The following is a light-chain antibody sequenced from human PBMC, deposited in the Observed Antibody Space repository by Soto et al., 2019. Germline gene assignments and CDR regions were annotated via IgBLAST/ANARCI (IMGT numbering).Light chain of an antibody. Sequence: DIQMTQSPSSLSASVGDRVTITCRASQGISNYLAWYHQKPGKVPKLLIYAASTLQSVVTSRFSGSGSGTDLTLTVSSLQREDVATYCCQKYNCASWTCGQGTKVEIK. CDR2: AAS. J-gene: IGKJ1*01. V-gene: IGKV1-27*01. CDR3: QKYNCASWT. CDR1: QGISNY.